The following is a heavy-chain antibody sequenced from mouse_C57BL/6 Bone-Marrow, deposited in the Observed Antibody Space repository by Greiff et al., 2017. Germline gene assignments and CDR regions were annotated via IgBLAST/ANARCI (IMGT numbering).Heavy chain of an antibody. D-gene: IGHD5-1*01. CDR1: GYTFTDYY. Sequence: VQLQQSGPELVKPGASVKISCKASGYTFTDYYMNWVKQSHGKSLEWIGDINPNNGGTSYNQKFKGKATLTVDKSSSTAYMELRSLTSEDSAVYYCARGTYLMDYWGQGTSVTVSS. CDR2: INPNNGGT. V-gene: IGHV1-26*01. CDR3: ARGTYLMDY. J-gene: IGHJ4*01.